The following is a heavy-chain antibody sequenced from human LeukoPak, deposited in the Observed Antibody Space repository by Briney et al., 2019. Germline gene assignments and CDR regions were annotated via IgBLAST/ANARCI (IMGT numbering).Heavy chain of an antibody. CDR1: GDSVSSKNGA. J-gene: IGHJ4*02. V-gene: IGHV6-1*01. CDR3: ARDFGTTGWHTFDY. Sequence: SQTVSLTCVVSGDSVSSKNGAWNWIRQSPSRGLGRLGRTYYRSKWYNDYAESMEGRMTISQDTSKNQYSLHLNSVTPDDTAVYYCARDFGTTGWHTFDYWGQGTLVTVSS. CDR2: TYYRSKWYN. D-gene: IGHD6-19*01.